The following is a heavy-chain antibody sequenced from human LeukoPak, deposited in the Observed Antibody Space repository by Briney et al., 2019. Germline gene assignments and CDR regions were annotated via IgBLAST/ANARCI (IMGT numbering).Heavy chain of an antibody. CDR2: IYSGGTT. J-gene: IGHJ4*02. CDR3: ASSSGSYPPAPFDY. V-gene: IGHV3-66*01. Sequence: GGSLRLSCAASGFTVSSNYMSWVRQAPGKGLEWVSVIYSGGTTYYADSVKGRFTISRDNSKNTLYLQMNSLRVEDTAVYYCASSSGSYPPAPFDYWGQGTLVTVSS. D-gene: IGHD3-10*01. CDR1: GFTVSSNY.